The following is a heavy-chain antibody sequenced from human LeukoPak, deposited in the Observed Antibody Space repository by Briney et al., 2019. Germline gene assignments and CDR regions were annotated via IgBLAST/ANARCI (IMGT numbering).Heavy chain of an antibody. CDR2: INHSGST. CDR1: GGSFSGYY. CDR3: ARKPRKYSSSYYYYYYYMDV. V-gene: IGHV4-34*01. Sequence: SETLSLTCAVYGGSFSGYYWSWIRQPPGKGLEWIGEINHSGSTNYNPSLKSRVTISVDTSKNQFSLKLSSVTAADTAVYYCARKPRKYSSSYYYYYYYMDVWGKGTTVTVSS. D-gene: IGHD6-6*01. J-gene: IGHJ6*03.